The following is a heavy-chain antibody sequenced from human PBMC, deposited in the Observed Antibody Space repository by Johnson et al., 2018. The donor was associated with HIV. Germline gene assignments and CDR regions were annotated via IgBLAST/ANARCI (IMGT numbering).Heavy chain of an antibody. V-gene: IGHV3-30*04. Sequence: QVQLVESGGGVVQPGGSLRLSCAASGFTSTNCARHWVRQAPGKGLEWVAVISYDGSNKYYADSVKGRFTISRDNSKNTLYLQMNSLRAEDTAVYYCARRFYDSGGAGFDIWGQGTMVTVSS. J-gene: IGHJ3*02. D-gene: IGHD3-22*01. CDR1: GFTSTNCA. CDR3: ARRFYDSGGAGFDI. CDR2: ISYDGSNK.